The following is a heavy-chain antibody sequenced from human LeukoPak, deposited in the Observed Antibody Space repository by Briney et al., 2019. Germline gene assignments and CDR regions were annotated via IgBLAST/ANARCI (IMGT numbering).Heavy chain of an antibody. D-gene: IGHD3/OR15-3a*01. CDR2: ISSSSSYI. J-gene: IGHJ3*02. Sequence: GGSLRLSCAASGFTFSSYSVNWVRQAPGKGLEWVSSISSSSSYIYYADSVKGRFTISRDNANNSLYLQMNSLRAEDTAVYYCARVGHHDAFDIWGQGTMVTVSS. V-gene: IGHV3-21*01. CDR1: GFTFSSYS. CDR3: ARVGHHDAFDI.